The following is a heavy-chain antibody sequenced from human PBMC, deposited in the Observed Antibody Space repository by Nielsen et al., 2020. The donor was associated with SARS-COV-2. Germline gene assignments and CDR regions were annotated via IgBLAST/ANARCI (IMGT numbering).Heavy chain of an antibody. Sequence: GALRLSCAASGFTFSSYWMSWVRQAPGKGLEWVANIKQDGSEKYYVDSVKGRFTISRDNAKNSLYLQMNSLRAEDTAVYYCARVTRGAAAGYYYFDYWGQGTLVTVSS. CDR3: ARVTRGAAAGYYYFDY. D-gene: IGHD6-13*01. J-gene: IGHJ4*02. CDR1: GFTFSSYW. V-gene: IGHV3-7*01. CDR2: IKQDGSEK.